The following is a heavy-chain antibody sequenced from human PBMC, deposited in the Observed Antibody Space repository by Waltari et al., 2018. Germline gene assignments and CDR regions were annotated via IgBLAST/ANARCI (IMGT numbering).Heavy chain of an antibody. V-gene: IGHV3-48*02. J-gene: IGHJ6*04. CDR3: ARENYYGSGTYPMDV. D-gene: IGHD3-10*01. CDR2: ISSSSTTI. Sequence: EVQLVESGGGLVQPGGYLRRPCAASEFTFSSHRMNWVRQAPGKGLEWVSYISSSSTTIYYADSVKGRFTISRDNAKNSLYLQMNSLRDEDTAVYYCARENYYGSGTYPMDVWGKGTTVTVSS. CDR1: EFTFSSHR.